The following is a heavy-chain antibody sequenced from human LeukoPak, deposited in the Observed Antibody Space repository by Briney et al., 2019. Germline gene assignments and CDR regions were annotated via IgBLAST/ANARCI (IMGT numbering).Heavy chain of an antibody. V-gene: IGHV4-4*07. CDR1: GGSISSYY. D-gene: IGHD3-22*01. J-gene: IGHJ4*02. Sequence: SETLSLTCTVSGGSISSYYWSWIRQPAGKGLEWIGRIYTSGSTNYNPSLKSRVTMSVDTSKNQFSLKLSSVTAADTAVYYCARYYYDSSGYYYTGYYFDYWGQGTLVTVSS. CDR2: IYTSGST. CDR3: ARYYYDSSGYYYTGYYFDY.